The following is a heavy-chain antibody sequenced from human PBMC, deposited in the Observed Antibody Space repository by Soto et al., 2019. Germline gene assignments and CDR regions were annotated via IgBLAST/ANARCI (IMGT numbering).Heavy chain of an antibody. CDR1: GFNVRSYS. CDR3: ARDIGFDYVN. D-gene: IGHD3-16*01. J-gene: IGHJ4*02. V-gene: IGHV3-7*01. Sequence: GGSLRLSCAVSGFNVRSYSMSWVRQAPGKGLEWVASTKEDGSEIYYLQSVRGRFAISRDSAGNALQLAMNYLSAEDTATYFCARDIGFDYVNWGQGTLVTISS. CDR2: TKEDGSEI.